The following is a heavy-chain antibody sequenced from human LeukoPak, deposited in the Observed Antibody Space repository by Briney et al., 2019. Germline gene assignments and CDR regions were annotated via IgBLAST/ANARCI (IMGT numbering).Heavy chain of an antibody. CDR1: GYSFTSYW. V-gene: IGHV5-10-1*01. D-gene: IGHD3-16*02. J-gene: IGHJ4*02. CDR2: IDPSESYT. Sequence: GESLRISCKGSGYSFTSYWITWVRQMPGKGLEWMGRIDPSESYTNYSPSFQGHVTISADKSITTAYLQWSSLRASDTAMYYCARLEGGVIVVYWGQGTLVTVSS. CDR3: ARLEGGVIVVY.